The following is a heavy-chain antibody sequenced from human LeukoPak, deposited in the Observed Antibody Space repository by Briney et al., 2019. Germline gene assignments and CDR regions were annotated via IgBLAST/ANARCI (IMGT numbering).Heavy chain of an antibody. V-gene: IGHV1-18*01. Sequence: ASVKVSCKASGYTFTSYGISWVRQAPGQGLEWMGWISAYNGNTNYAQKLQGRVTMTTDTSTSTAYMELRSLRSDDTAVYYCARGGVVYYDSNSTPFDYWGQGTLVTVSS. D-gene: IGHD3-22*01. J-gene: IGHJ4*02. CDR2: ISAYNGNT. CDR3: ARGGVVYYDSNSTPFDY. CDR1: GYTFTSYG.